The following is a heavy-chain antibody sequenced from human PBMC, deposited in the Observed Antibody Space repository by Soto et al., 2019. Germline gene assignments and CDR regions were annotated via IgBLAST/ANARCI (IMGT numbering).Heavy chain of an antibody. CDR3: ARGTFSWYGYYFDY. D-gene: IGHD6-13*01. V-gene: IGHV4-59*01. Sequence: SETLSLTCTVSGGSISSYYWSWIRQPPGKGLEWIGYIYYSGSTNYNPSLKSRVTISVDTSKNQFSLKLSSVTAADTAVYYCARGTFSWYGYYFDYWGQGTLVTVSS. J-gene: IGHJ4*02. CDR1: GGSISSYY. CDR2: IYYSGST.